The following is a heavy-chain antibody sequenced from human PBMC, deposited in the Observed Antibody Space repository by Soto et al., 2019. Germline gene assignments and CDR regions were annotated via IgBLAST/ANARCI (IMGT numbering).Heavy chain of an antibody. Sequence: EVQLVESGGVVVQPGGYLRLSCAASGFSFDDYTMHWVRQAPGKGLEWVSLISWDGYNTYYADSVKGRFTISRDKSTNSLYLQMNSLRTVDTAVYYCAKDNGLVGGKDYWGQGTLVTVSS. CDR1: GFSFDDYT. CDR2: ISWDGYNT. D-gene: IGHD1-26*01. V-gene: IGHV3-43*01. CDR3: AKDNGLVGGKDY. J-gene: IGHJ4*02.